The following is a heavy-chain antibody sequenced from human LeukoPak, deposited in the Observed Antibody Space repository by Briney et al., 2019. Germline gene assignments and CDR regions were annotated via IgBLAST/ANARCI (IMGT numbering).Heavy chain of an antibody. CDR1: GFAFSNYA. CDR2: ISYDGSNK. Sequence: GGSLRLSCAASGFAFSNYAMHWVRQAPGQGLEWVAIISYDGSNKYYADSVKGRFTISRDNSKNTLYLQMNSLRAEDTAVYYCAGSRYSSRNAFDIWGQGTMVTVSS. J-gene: IGHJ3*02. D-gene: IGHD6-13*01. CDR3: AGSRYSSRNAFDI. V-gene: IGHV3-30-3*01.